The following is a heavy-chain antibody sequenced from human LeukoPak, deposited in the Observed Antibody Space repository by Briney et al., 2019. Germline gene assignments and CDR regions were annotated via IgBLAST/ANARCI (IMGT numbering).Heavy chain of an antibody. CDR3: ARDRMGSYTH. CDR2: IGENGDTT. V-gene: IGHV3-43*02. Sequence: GGSLRLSCAASGFTFDSYAMHWVRGVPGRGLEWVSLIGENGDTTYYAESVKGRFTISRDNRKSSLYLQMNSLRSEDTAFYYCARDRMGSYTHWGQGTLVTVSS. D-gene: IGHD3-10*01. CDR1: GFTFDSYA. J-gene: IGHJ4*02.